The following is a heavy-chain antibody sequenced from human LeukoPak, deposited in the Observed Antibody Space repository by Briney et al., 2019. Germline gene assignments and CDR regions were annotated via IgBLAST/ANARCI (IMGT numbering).Heavy chain of an antibody. J-gene: IGHJ4*02. V-gene: IGHV4-59*01. CDR1: GGSISSYY. D-gene: IGHD3-10*01. Sequence: PSETLSLTCTVSGGSISSYYWSWIRQPPGKGLEWIGYIYYSGSTNYNPSLKSRVTISVDTSKNQFSLKLSSVTAADTAVYYCARALTVGNYYGSGSQYYFDYWGQGTLVTVSS. CDR2: IYYSGST. CDR3: ARALTVGNYYGSGSQYYFDY.